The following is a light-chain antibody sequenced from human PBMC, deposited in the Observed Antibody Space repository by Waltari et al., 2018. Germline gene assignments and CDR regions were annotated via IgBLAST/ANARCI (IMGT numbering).Light chain of an antibody. CDR1: QSIGTY. V-gene: IGKV1-39*01. J-gene: IGKJ1*01. Sequence: DIQMTQSPSSLSASVGDRVTITCRASQSIGTYLNWYQRKPGRAPELLIYAASTLQGGVPSRFSGSGSETHFTLAISSLQREDFVTYYCQQSYTTPRTFGQGTKVEIK. CDR3: QQSYTTPRT. CDR2: AAS.